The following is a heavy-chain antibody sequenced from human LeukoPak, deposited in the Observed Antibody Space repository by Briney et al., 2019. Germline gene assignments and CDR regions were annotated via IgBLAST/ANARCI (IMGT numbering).Heavy chain of an antibody. CDR1: GYTFTGDY. CDR2: INPNSGGT. D-gene: IGHD3-10*01. Sequence: GASVKVSCKASGYTFTGDYMHWVRQAPGQGLEWLGWINPNSGGTDYAQKFQGRVTMTRDTSISTAYMELSRLRSDDTAVYYCAREQMVRGVVSVSGRAPYYYYGMDVWGQGTTVTVSS. CDR3: AREQMVRGVVSVSGRAPYYYYGMDV. V-gene: IGHV1-2*02. J-gene: IGHJ6*02.